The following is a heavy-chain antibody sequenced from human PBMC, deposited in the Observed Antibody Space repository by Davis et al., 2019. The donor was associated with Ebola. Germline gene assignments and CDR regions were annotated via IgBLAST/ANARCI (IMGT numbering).Heavy chain of an antibody. Sequence: SVKVSCKASGFTFTSSAVQWVRQARGQRLEWIGWIVVGSGNTNYAQKFQERVTITRDMSTSTAYMELSSLRSEDTAVYYCAASLVRVRYPDYWGQGTLVTVSS. D-gene: IGHD3-9*01. J-gene: IGHJ4*02. CDR3: AASLVRVRYPDY. CDR1: GFTFTSSA. V-gene: IGHV1-58*01. CDR2: IVVGSGNT.